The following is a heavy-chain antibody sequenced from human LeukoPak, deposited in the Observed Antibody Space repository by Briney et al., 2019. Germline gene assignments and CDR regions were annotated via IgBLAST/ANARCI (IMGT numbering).Heavy chain of an antibody. CDR1: GFTFSSYG. D-gene: IGHD3-22*01. CDR2: IKQDGSEK. J-gene: IGHJ3*01. CDR3: ARDLSPLVPSSGSSGYYIDALDV. Sequence: PGGSLRLSCAASGFTFSSYGMHWVRQAPGKGLEWVANIKQDGSEKYYVDSVKGRFTISKDNAKNSLYLQMNSLRAEDTAVYYCARDLSPLVPSSGSSGYYIDALDVWGQGTMVTVSS. V-gene: IGHV3-7*01.